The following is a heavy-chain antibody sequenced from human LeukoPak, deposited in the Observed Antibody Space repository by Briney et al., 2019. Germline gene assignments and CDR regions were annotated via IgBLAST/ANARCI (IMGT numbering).Heavy chain of an antibody. CDR3: ARVSTVTSYAMDV. CDR1: GFTVSSNY. J-gene: IGHJ6*02. D-gene: IGHD4-17*01. CDR2: IYSGGTT. V-gene: IGHV3-53*04. Sequence: GGSLRLSCAVSGFTVSSNYMTWVRQAPGKGLEWLSIIYSGGTTYYADSVKGRFTISRQTSKNPLYLQMSSLRPEDTAVYYCARVSTVTSYAMDVWGQGTTVTVSS.